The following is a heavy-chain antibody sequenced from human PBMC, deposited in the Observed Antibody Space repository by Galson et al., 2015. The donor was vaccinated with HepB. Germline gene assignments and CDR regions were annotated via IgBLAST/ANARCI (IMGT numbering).Heavy chain of an antibody. J-gene: IGHJ4*02. V-gene: IGHV3-7*01. CDR1: GFTFSSYW. CDR2: INEDGSEK. Sequence: LRLSCAASGFTFSSYWMSWVRQAPGKGLEGVANINEDGSEKYYVDPVKGRFTISRDDAKNSLYLGMTSLRAEDTAVYYCASNYSYDDFWSGYYRDYWGQGILVTVSS. CDR3: ASNYSYDDFWSGYYRDY. D-gene: IGHD3-3*01.